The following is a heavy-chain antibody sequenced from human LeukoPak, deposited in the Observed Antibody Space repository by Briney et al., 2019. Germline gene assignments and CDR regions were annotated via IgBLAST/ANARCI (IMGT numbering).Heavy chain of an antibody. Sequence: WASVKVSCKASGYTFTTYGISWVRQAPGQGLDWLGRINVYDGNTNYAQKLQGRVTMTTDTSTSTAYMELRSLRSDDTAVYYCARMILLLGDVLTVPPRGFDYWGHGTLVTVSS. CDR1: GYTFTTYG. J-gene: IGHJ4*01. CDR2: INVYDGNT. V-gene: IGHV1-18*01. D-gene: IGHD3-9*01. CDR3: ARMILLLGDVLTVPPRGFDY.